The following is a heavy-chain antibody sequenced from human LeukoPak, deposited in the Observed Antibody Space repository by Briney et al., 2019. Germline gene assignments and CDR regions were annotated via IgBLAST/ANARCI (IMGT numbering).Heavy chain of an antibody. Sequence: ASVKVSCKASGCTFTSYGISWVRQAPGQRLEWMGWISAYNGNTNYAQKLQGRVTMTTDTSTSTAYMELRSLRSDDTAVYYCARRLGRYYYMDVWGKGTTVTVSS. D-gene: IGHD1-26*01. CDR3: ARRLGRYYYMDV. J-gene: IGHJ6*03. CDR2: ISAYNGNT. V-gene: IGHV1-18*01. CDR1: GCTFTSYG.